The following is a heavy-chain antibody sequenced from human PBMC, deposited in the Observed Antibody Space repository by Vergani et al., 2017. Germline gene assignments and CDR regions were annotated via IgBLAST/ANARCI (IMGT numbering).Heavy chain of an antibody. CDR2: INHSGST. D-gene: IGHD6-13*01. Sequence: QVQLQQWGAGLLKPSETLSLTCAVYGGSFSGYYWSWIRQPPGKGLEWIGEINHSGSTNYNPSLKSRVTISVDTSKNQFSRKLSSVTAADTAVYYCARGGWRSSSPEDYWGQGTLVTVSS. J-gene: IGHJ4*02. CDR1: GGSFSGYY. CDR3: ARGGWRSSSPEDY. V-gene: IGHV4-34*01.